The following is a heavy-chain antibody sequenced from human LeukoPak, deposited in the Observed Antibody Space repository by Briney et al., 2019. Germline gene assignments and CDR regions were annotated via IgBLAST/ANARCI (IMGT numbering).Heavy chain of an antibody. J-gene: IGHJ6*02. CDR2: ISGSSNKT. Sequence: QAGGSLRLSCAASGFTFNNYALNWVRQAPGKGLRWVSSISGSSNKTYYADAVKGRFTISRDNSKNTVDLQMNSLGAEDTAIYYCARDQAFDWFYYYYGMDVWGPGTTVIVSS. CDR3: ARDQAFDWFYYYYGMDV. D-gene: IGHD3-9*01. CDR1: GFTFNNYA. V-gene: IGHV3-23*01.